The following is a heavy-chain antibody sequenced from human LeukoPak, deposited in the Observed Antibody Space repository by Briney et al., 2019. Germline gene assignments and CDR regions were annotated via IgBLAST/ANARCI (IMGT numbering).Heavy chain of an antibody. V-gene: IGHV4-59*01. D-gene: IGHD2-2*01. CDR1: GGSISSYY. J-gene: IGHJ4*02. Sequence: SEPVSLTCTVSGGSISSYYWSWTRQPPGKGLEWIGYIYYSGSTNYNPSLKNRVTISVGPSKNQFSLKLSSVTAADTAVYYCARGGYCSSTSCYGATYYFDYWGQGTLVTVSS. CDR2: IYYSGST. CDR3: ARGGYCSSTSCYGATYYFDY.